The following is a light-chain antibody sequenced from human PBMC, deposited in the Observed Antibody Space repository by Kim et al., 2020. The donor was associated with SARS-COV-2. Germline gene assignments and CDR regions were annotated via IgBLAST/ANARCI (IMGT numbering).Light chain of an antibody. CDR2: DAS. Sequence: SVSPGERATLSCRASQSVSSNLAWYQQKPGQAPRFLIYDASTRATGIPARFSGSGSGTEFTLTINSLQSEDFAVYYCQQYNNWPLTFGGGTKLEI. J-gene: IGKJ4*01. V-gene: IGKV3-15*01. CDR1: QSVSSN. CDR3: QQYNNWPLT.